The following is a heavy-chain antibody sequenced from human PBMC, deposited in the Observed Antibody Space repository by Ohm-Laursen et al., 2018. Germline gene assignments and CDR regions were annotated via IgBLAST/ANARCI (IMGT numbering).Heavy chain of an antibody. CDR3: ARPTNGDMAFDI. V-gene: IGHV3-11*01. CDR2: ISSSGSTI. Sequence: GSLRLSCTASGFTFSDYYMSWIRQAPGKGLEWVSDISSSGSTIYYADSVKGRFTISRDNAKNSLYLQMNSLRAEDTAVYYCARPTNGDMAFDIWGQGTMVTVSS. CDR1: GFTFSDYY. D-gene: IGHD3-10*01. J-gene: IGHJ3*02.